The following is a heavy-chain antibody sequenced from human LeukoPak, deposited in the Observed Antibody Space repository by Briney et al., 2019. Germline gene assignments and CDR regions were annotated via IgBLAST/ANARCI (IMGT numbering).Heavy chain of an antibody. CDR2: ISRTGGDT. D-gene: IGHD6-13*01. J-gene: IGHJ4*02. V-gene: IGHV3-23*01. Sequence: GGSLRLSCGASGFTFSSSAMCWVRQAPGKGLEWVSGISRTGGDTYYADSVKGRFTISRDTSKNTLFLQMNSLRAEDTAVYYCAKDAAGPEYWGQGTLVTVSS. CDR3: AKDAAGPEY. CDR1: GFTFSSSA.